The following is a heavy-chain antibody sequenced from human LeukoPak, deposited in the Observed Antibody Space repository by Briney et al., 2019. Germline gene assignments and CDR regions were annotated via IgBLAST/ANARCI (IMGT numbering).Heavy chain of an antibody. CDR3: ARYRRGYCSGGSCYSYYYYGMDV. D-gene: IGHD2-15*01. Sequence: ASETLSLTCAVYGGSFSGYYWSWIRQPPGKGLEWIGEINHSGSTNYNPSLKSRVTISVDTSKNQFSLKLSSVTAADTAVYYCARYRRGYCSGGSCYSYYYYGMDVWGQGTTVTVSS. CDR1: GGSFSGYY. V-gene: IGHV4-34*01. J-gene: IGHJ6*02. CDR2: INHSGST.